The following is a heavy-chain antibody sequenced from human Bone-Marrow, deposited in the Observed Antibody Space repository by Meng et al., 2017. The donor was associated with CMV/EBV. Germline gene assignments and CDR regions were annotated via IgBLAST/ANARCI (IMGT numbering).Heavy chain of an antibody. CDR2: INHSGST. Sequence: SVTLTLTCAVYGVSFSGYYWTWIRQPPGKGLEWIGEINHSGSTKYNPSLKSRVTISVDRPKNHFSLTLSPVTAADTAVYYCVRKETGTMMNYWGQGTLVTVSS. V-gene: IGHV4-34*01. CDR3: VRKETGTMMNY. J-gene: IGHJ4*02. CDR1: GVSFSGYY. D-gene: IGHD3-16*01.